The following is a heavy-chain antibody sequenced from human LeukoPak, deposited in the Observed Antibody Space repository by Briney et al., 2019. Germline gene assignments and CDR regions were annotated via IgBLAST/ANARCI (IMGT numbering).Heavy chain of an antibody. D-gene: IGHD6-19*01. Sequence: PGGSLRLSCAASGFTFSSYVMSWVRQAPGKGLEWVSLISGNGGITYYADSVEGRFTISRDNSKNTLYLQMNSLRAEDTAVYYCAKGMAVAGTRCAFDIWGQGTMVTVSS. CDR2: ISGNGGIT. V-gene: IGHV3-23*01. CDR3: AKGMAVAGTRCAFDI. CDR1: GFTFSSYV. J-gene: IGHJ3*02.